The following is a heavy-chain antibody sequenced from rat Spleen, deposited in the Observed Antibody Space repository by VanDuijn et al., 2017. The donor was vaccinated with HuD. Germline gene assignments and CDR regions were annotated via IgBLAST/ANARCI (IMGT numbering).Heavy chain of an antibody. CDR3: TRLYYSNWFAY. J-gene: IGHJ3*01. CDR1: GFTFNNYW. D-gene: IGHD1-1*01. V-gene: IGHV5-31*01. Sequence: EVQLVESGGGLVQPGRSLKLSCVASGFTFNNYWMTWIRQAPGKGLEWVASITNTGRSTYYPDSERGRFAISRDTAENTLYLQMSSLRSEDTATYYCTRLYYSNWFAYWGQGTLVTVSS. CDR2: ITNTGRST.